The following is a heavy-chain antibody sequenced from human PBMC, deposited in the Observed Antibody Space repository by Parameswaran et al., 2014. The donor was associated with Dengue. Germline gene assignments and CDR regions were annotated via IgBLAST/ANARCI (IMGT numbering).Heavy chain of an antibody. V-gene: IGHV7-4-1*01. D-gene: IGHD2/OR15-2a*01. J-gene: IGHJ4*02. CDR3: ASLQGRYIVIPEAVVLLY. CDR2: INTNTRNP. Sequence: WVRQAPGQGLEWMGWINTNTRNPTYAQGFTGRFVFSLDTSVSTARLQICSLRAEDTAVSSFASLQGRYIVIPEAVVLLYWGQGTLVTVSS.